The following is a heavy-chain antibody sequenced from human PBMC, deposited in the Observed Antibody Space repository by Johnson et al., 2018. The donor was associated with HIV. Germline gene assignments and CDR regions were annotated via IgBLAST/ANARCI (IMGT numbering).Heavy chain of an antibody. V-gene: IGHV3-23*04. CDR1: GFTFSSYA. CDR2: ISCSGGRT. D-gene: IGHD3-22*01. J-gene: IGHJ3*02. CDR3: AKGYYYDSKDAFNI. Sequence: VQLVESGGGLVQPGGSLRLSCAASGFTFSSYAMIWVRQAPGKGLEWVAVISCSGGRTYYADSVKGRFTISRDNSKNTLYLQMNSLRAEDTAVYYCAKGYYYDSKDAFNIWGQGTMVTVSS.